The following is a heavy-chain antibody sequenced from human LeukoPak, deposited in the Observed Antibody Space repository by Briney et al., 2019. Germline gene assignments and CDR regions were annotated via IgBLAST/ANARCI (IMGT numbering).Heavy chain of an antibody. CDR2: INPNSGGT. V-gene: IGHV1-2*02. CDR3: ARVDAWLLDY. D-gene: IGHD3-22*01. CDR1: GYTFTGNY. Sequence: ASVTVSFKSSGYTFTGNYSHWVRHAPGQGLGKMGWINPNSGGTNYAQKLQGRVTMTRDTAISTAYMEMSRLRSDDTAVYYCARVDAWLLDYWGQGTLVTVSS. J-gene: IGHJ4*02.